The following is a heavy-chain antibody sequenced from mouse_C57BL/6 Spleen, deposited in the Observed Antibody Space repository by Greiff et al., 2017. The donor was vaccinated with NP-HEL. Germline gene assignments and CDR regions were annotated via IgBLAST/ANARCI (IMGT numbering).Heavy chain of an antibody. J-gene: IGHJ3*01. CDR3: TRDSNQLAWFAY. Sequence: EVKLVESGEGLVKPGGSLKLSCAASGFTFSSYAMSWVRQTPEKRLEWVAYISSGGDYIYYADTVKGRFTISRDNARNTLYLQMSSLKSEDTAMYYCTRDSNQLAWFAYWGQGTLVTVSA. CDR2: ISSGGDYI. D-gene: IGHD2-5*01. CDR1: GFTFSSYA. V-gene: IGHV5-9-1*02.